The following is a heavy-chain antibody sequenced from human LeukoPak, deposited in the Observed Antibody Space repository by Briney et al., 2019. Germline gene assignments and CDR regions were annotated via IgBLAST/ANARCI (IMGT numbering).Heavy chain of an antibody. CDR1: GDSVSSNSVT. J-gene: IGHJ5*02. CDR2: TYYRSTWYN. Sequence: SQTLSLTCAISGDSVSSNSVTWNWIRQSPSRGLEWLGRTYYRSTWYNDYAVSVRGRITVNPDTSKNQFSLHLNSVTPEDTAAYYCARRQTQYDCFDPWGQGILVTVSS. D-gene: IGHD2-2*01. CDR3: ARRQTQYDCFDP. V-gene: IGHV6-1*01.